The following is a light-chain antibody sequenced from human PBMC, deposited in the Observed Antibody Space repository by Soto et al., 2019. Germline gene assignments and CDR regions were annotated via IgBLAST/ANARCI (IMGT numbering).Light chain of an antibody. CDR2: GAS. J-gene: IGKJ1*01. CDR3: QQYGSQ. CDR1: HSVSSTY. V-gene: IGKV3-20*01. Sequence: IVLTQSPGPRPLSPGERATLSCRASHSVSSTYLAWYQQKPGQPPRLLIYGASSRATGIPEGFSGSRSGTDITLTISRLEPEDVEVCYCQQYGSQFGQGTKV.